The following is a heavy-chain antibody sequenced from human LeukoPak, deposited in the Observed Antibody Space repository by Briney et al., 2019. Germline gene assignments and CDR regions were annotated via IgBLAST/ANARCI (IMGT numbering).Heavy chain of an antibody. D-gene: IGHD3-10*01. CDR2: IYSGGST. J-gene: IGHJ4*02. Sequence: GGSLRLSCAASGFTVSSNHMSWVRQAPGKGLEWVSVIYSGGSTYYADSVKGRFTISRDNSKNTLYLQMNSLRAEDTAVYYCARDKWFGERYYFDYWGQGTLVTVSS. V-gene: IGHV3-53*01. CDR1: GFTVSSNH. CDR3: ARDKWFGERYYFDY.